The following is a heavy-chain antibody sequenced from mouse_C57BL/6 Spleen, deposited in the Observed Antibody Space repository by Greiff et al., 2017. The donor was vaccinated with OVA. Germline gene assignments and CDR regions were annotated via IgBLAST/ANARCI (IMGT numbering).Heavy chain of an antibody. V-gene: IGHV1-42*01. D-gene: IGHD2-4*01. CDR3: ASIDDYDVGFAY. CDR2: INPSTGGT. Sequence: VQLKQSGPELVKPGASVKISCKASGYSFTGYYMNWVKQSPEKSLEWIGEINPSTGGTTYNQKFKAKATLTVDKSSSTAYMQLKSLTSEDSAVYDCASIDDYDVGFAYWGQGTLVTVSA. J-gene: IGHJ3*01. CDR1: GYSFTGYY.